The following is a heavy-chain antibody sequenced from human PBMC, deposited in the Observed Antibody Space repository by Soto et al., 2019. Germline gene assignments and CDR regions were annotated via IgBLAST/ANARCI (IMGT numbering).Heavy chain of an antibody. CDR3: AKDLYSGWSVPGYYYGMDV. J-gene: IGHJ6*02. CDR1: GFTFSSYA. Sequence: GGSLRLSCAASGFTFSSYAMSWVRQAPGKGLEWVSAISGSGGSTYYADSVKGRFTISRDNSKNTLYLQMNSLRAEETAVYYCAKDLYSGWSVPGYYYGMDVWGQGTTVTVSS. D-gene: IGHD6-19*01. V-gene: IGHV3-23*01. CDR2: ISGSGGST.